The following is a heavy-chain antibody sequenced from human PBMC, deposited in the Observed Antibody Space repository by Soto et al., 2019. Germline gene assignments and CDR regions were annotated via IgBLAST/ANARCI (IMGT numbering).Heavy chain of an antibody. Sequence: GGSLRRSCAASGFSFSTYSMAWVRQTPGKGLAWVSGLSGGGSNTFYADSVQGRFTISVDNSKNTVYLQMNSLRVEDTAVYYCARWDGYGDVWGQGTLVTVSS. D-gene: IGHD4-17*01. CDR1: GFSFSTYS. CDR3: ARWDGYGDV. V-gene: IGHV3-23*01. CDR2: LSGGGSNT. J-gene: IGHJ4*02.